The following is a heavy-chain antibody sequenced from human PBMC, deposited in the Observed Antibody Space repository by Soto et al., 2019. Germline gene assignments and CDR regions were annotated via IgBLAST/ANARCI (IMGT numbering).Heavy chain of an antibody. V-gene: IGHV4-31*03. CDR2: IYYSGST. Sequence: SETLSLPCTVSGGTIISGGYYCSLIHKHPGKGLEWIGYIYYSGSTNYNPSLKSRVTISVDTSKNQFSLKLSSVTAADTAVYYCARGATSGDYYYYYMDVWGKGTTVTVSS. J-gene: IGHJ6*03. CDR3: ARGATSGDYYYYYMDV. CDR1: GGTIISGGYY. D-gene: IGHD1-26*01.